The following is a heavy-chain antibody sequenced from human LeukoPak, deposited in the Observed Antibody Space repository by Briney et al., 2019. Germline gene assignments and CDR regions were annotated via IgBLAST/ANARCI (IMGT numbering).Heavy chain of an antibody. J-gene: IGHJ3*02. CDR2: ISSSGGSS. CDR3: VKSAGFDWLSPLDAFDI. Sequence: GGSLRLSCSASGFTFSRYAMHWVRQAPGKGLEYVSAISSSGGSSYYADSVKGRFTISRDNSKDTLYLQMSSLRAEDTTVYYCVKSAGFDWLSPLDAFDIWGQGTMVTVSS. CDR1: GFTFSRYA. D-gene: IGHD3-9*01. V-gene: IGHV3-64D*06.